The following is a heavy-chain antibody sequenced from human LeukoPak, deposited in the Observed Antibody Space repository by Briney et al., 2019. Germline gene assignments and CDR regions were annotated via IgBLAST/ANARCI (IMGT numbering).Heavy chain of an antibody. CDR2: ISSSGSTI. Sequence: TAGGSLRLSCAASGFTVSSNYMSWIRQAPGKGLEWVSYISSSGSTIYYADSVKGRFTISRDNAKNSLYLQMNSLRAEDTAVYYCARGPRSGYIDYWGQGTLVTVSS. CDR3: ARGPRSGYIDY. CDR1: GFTVSSNY. D-gene: IGHD3-3*01. V-gene: IGHV3-11*01. J-gene: IGHJ4*02.